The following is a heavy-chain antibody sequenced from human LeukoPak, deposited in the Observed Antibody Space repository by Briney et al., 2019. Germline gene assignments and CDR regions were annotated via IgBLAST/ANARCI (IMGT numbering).Heavy chain of an antibody. CDR3: VREFDFRYGMDV. CDR1: GGSISSYY. J-gene: IGHJ6*02. V-gene: IGHV4-59*01. D-gene: IGHD3-3*01. Sequence: SETLSLTCTVSGGSISSYYWSGIRQPPGKGLEWIGYIYYSGSTNYNPSLKSRVTISVDTSKNQFSLKLSSVTAADTAVYYCVREFDFRYGMDVWGQGTTVTVSS. CDR2: IYYSGST.